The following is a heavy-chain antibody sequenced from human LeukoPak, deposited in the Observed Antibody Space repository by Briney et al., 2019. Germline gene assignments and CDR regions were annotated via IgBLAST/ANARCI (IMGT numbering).Heavy chain of an antibody. CDR3: ARDQAADWNYVHYYYYYMDV. D-gene: IGHD1-7*01. V-gene: IGHV3-21*01. Sequence: GGSLRLSCAASGFTFSSYSMNWVRQAPGKGLEWVSSISSSSSYIYYADSVKGRFTISRDNAKNSLYLQMNSLRAEDTAVYYCARDQAADWNYVHYYYYYMDVWGKGTTVTVSS. J-gene: IGHJ6*03. CDR2: ISSSSSYI. CDR1: GFTFSSYS.